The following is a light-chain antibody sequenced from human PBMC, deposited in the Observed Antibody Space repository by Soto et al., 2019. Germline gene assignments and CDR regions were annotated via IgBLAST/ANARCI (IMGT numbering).Light chain of an antibody. CDR3: QHHGSPPLT. CDR1: QSVSRSY. Sequence: EIVLTQSPGTLSLSPGERATLSCRASQSVSRSYLAWYQQKPGQAPRLLIYGASSRATGIPDRFSGSGSGTDFTLTISRLEPEDFAGYYCQHHGSPPLTFGGGTKVEIK. J-gene: IGKJ4*01. V-gene: IGKV3-20*01. CDR2: GAS.